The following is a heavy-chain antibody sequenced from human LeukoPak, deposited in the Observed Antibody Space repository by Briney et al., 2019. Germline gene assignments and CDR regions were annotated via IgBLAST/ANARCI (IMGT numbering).Heavy chain of an antibody. CDR1: GGTFSSYA. Sequence: SVKVSCKASGGTFSSYAISWVRQAPGQGLEWMGRIIPILGIANYAQKFHGRVTITADKSTSTAYMELSSLRSEDTAVYYCARESGWYFDYWGQGTLVTVSS. J-gene: IGHJ4*02. V-gene: IGHV1-69*04. CDR2: IIPILGIA. D-gene: IGHD6-19*01. CDR3: ARESGWYFDY.